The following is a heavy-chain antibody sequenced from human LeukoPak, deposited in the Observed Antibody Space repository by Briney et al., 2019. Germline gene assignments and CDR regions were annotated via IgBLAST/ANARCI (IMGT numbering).Heavy chain of an antibody. CDR2: IYYSGST. CDR3: ARNYDRMDY. D-gene: IGHD3-22*01. J-gene: IGHJ4*02. Sequence: PSETLSLTCTVSGGSISDYYWSWIRQPPGRGLEWLGYIYYSGSTHYNPSLKSRVTMSEDTSKNQFSLKVSSVTAADTAVYFCARNYDRMDYWGQGTLVTVSS. V-gene: IGHV4-59*01. CDR1: GGSISDYY.